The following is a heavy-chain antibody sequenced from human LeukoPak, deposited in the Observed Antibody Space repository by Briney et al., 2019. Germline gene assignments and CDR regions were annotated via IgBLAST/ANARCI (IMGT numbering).Heavy chain of an antibody. D-gene: IGHD3-22*01. J-gene: IGHJ4*02. CDR1: GFTFSSYS. V-gene: IGHV3-48*04. CDR3: AREKGDDSSGSLDY. Sequence: AGGSLRLSCAASGFTFSSYSMNWVRQAPGKGLEWVSYISSSSSTIYYADSVKGRFTISRDNAKNSLYLQMNSLRAEDTAVYYCAREKGDDSSGSLDYWGQGTLVTVSS. CDR2: ISSSSSTI.